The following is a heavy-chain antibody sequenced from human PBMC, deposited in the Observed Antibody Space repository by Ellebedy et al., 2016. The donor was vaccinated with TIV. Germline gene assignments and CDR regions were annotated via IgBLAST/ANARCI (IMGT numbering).Heavy chain of an antibody. Sequence: GESLKISXVVSGFTFSTYAMSWVRQAPGKGLEWVSSISGSGSSTYYADSVKGRFTISRDNSKNTVYLQMNSLRAEDTAIYYCAKYSGYSSGWLDYWGQGTLVTVSS. CDR3: AKYSGYSSGWLDY. D-gene: IGHD6-19*01. CDR1: GFTFSTYA. CDR2: ISGSGSST. V-gene: IGHV3-23*01. J-gene: IGHJ4*02.